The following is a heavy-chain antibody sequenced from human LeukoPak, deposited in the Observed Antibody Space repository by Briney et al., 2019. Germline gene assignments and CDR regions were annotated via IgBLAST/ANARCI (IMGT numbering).Heavy chain of an antibody. D-gene: IGHD6-19*01. Sequence: GRSLRLSCAASGFTFSSYAMHWVRQAPGKGLEYVSAISSDGGSTYYGNSVKGRFTISRDNAKNSLYLQMNSLRAEDTALYYCARGAVAGLYYFDYWGQGTLVTVSS. CDR1: GFTFSSYA. CDR2: ISSDGGST. V-gene: IGHV3-64*04. J-gene: IGHJ4*02. CDR3: ARGAVAGLYYFDY.